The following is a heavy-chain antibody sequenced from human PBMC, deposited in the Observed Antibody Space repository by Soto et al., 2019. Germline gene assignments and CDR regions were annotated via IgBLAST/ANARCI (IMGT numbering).Heavy chain of an antibody. D-gene: IGHD1-26*01. CDR3: ARDDGSYYYYYMDV. J-gene: IGHJ6*03. CDR1: GFTFSRYW. V-gene: IGHV3-74*03. Sequence: EVQLVESGGGLVQPGGSLRLSCAASGFTFSRYWMHWVRQAPGKGLVWVSRINSDGSSITYADSVKGRFTISRDNAKNTVYPQMNSLRAEDTAVYYCARDDGSYYYYYMDVWGKGTTVTVSS. CDR2: INSDGSSI.